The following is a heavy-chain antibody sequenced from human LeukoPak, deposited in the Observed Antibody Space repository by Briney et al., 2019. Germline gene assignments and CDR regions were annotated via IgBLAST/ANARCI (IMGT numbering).Heavy chain of an antibody. J-gene: IGHJ5*02. CDR3: AKDRCSSTSCYSNWFDP. Sequence: GGSLRLSCAASGFTFSSYGMHWVRQAPGKGLEWVAFIRYDGSNKYYADSVKGRFTISRDNSKNTLYLQMNSLRAEDAAVYYCAKDRCSSTSCYSNWFDPWGQGTLVTVSS. CDR1: GFTFSSYG. V-gene: IGHV3-30*02. CDR2: IRYDGSNK. D-gene: IGHD2-2*01.